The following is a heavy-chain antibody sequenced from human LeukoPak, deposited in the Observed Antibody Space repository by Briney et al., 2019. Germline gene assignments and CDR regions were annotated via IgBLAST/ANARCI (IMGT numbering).Heavy chain of an antibody. J-gene: IGHJ4*02. CDR2: INHSGST. D-gene: IGHD6-19*01. CDR1: GGSFSGYY. CDR3: ARDPSSGWLEDYFDY. Sequence: SETLSLTCAVYGGSFSGYYWSWIRQPPGKGLEWIGEINHSGSTNYNPSLKSRVTMSVDTSKNQFSLKLSSVTAADTAVYYCARDPSSGWLEDYFDYWGQGTLVTVSS. V-gene: IGHV4-34*01.